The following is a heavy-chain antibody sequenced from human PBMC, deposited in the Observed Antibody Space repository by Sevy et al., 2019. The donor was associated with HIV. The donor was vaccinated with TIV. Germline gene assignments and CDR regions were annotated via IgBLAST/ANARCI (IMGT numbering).Heavy chain of an antibody. CDR2: IYFPGNT. Sequence: SETLSLTCSVSGGSISSYFWTWVRQSPGKGLEWIGNIYFPGNTDYSPALKSRVILSLDTSKSQFSLTLESVTAADTAIYFCARDSTTRPRVLDYWGQGTLVTVSS. J-gene: IGHJ4*02. CDR1: GGSISSYF. D-gene: IGHD1-1*01. V-gene: IGHV4-59*01. CDR3: ARDSTTRPRVLDY.